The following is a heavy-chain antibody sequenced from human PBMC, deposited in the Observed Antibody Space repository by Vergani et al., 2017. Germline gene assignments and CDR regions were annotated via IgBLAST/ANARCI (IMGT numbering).Heavy chain of an antibody. D-gene: IGHD4-17*01. V-gene: IGHV3-30*18. CDR3: AKTKDVDYGDYSGPYYYYYGMDV. J-gene: IGHJ6*02. CDR2: ISYDGSNK. Sequence: QVQLVESGGGVVQPGRSLRLSCAASGFTFSSYGMHWVRQAPGKGLEWVAVISYDGSNKYYADSVKGRFTISRDNSKNTLYLQMNSLRAEDTAVYYCAKTKDVDYGDYSGPYYYYYGMDVWDQGP. CDR1: GFTFSSYG.